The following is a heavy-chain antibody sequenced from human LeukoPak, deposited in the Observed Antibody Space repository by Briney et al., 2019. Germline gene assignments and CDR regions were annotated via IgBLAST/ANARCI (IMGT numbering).Heavy chain of an antibody. CDR1: GFSLSTSGVG. V-gene: IGHV2-5*01. D-gene: IGHD4-17*01. CDR3: AHYGDYRFMYYFDY. Sequence: SGPTLVNPTQTLTLTCTFSGFSLSTSGVGVGWIRQPPGKALEWLALIYWNDDNRYSPSLKSRLTITKDTSKNQVVLKMTNIDPVDTATYYCAHYGDYRFMYYFDYWGQGTLVTVSS. J-gene: IGHJ4*02. CDR2: IYWNDDN.